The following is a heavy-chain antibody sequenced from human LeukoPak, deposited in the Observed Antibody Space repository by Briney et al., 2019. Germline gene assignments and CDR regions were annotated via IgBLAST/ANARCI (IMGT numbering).Heavy chain of an antibody. J-gene: IGHJ3*02. CDR2: IYTSGST. CDR1: GGSISSYY. CDR3: ARVITIFGVVKEAFDI. V-gene: IGHV4-4*07. D-gene: IGHD3-3*01. Sequence: SEILSLTCTVSGGSISSYYWSWIRQPAGKGLEWIGRIYTSGSTNYNPSLKSRVTMSVDTSKNQFSLKLSSVTAADTAVYYCARVITIFGVVKEAFDIWGQGTMVTVSS.